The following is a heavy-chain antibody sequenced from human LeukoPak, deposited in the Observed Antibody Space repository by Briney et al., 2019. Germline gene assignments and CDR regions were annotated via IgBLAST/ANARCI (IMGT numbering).Heavy chain of an antibody. J-gene: IGHJ4*02. Sequence: PGGSLRLSCSASGFSFSTYWMSWVRQTPETGLEFVANIDRDGSVRNYMDSLRGRSTISRDNAKKSMYLEINSLRADDTAVYYCARDPGSSSFDLWGRGALVTVSS. CDR2: IDRDGSVR. V-gene: IGHV3-7*01. D-gene: IGHD6-13*01. CDR3: ARDPGSSSFDL. CDR1: GFSFSTYW.